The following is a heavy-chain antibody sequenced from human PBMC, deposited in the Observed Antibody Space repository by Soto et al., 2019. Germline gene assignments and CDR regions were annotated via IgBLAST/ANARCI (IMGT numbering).Heavy chain of an antibody. CDR3: AKDQDSSTRITIFGVVIDDPGGMDV. CDR1: GFTFSSYA. J-gene: IGHJ6*02. D-gene: IGHD3-3*01. CDR2: ISGSGGST. Sequence: GGSLRLSCAASGFTFSSYAMSWVRQAPGKGLEWVSAISGSGGSTYYADSVKGRFTISRDNSKNTLYLQMNSLRAEDTAVYYCAKDQDSSTRITIFGVVIDDPGGMDVWGQGTTVTVSS. V-gene: IGHV3-23*01.